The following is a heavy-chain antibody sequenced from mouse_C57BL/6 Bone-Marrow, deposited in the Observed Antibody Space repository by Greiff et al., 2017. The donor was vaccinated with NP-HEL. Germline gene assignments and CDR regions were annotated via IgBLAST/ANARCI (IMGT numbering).Heavy chain of an antibody. V-gene: IGHV5-17*01. CDR3: ARGYYYGSSLSYAMDY. Sequence: EVKLVESGGGLVKPGGSLKLSCAASGFTFSDYGMHWVRQAPEKGLEWVAYISSGSSTIYYADTVKGRFTISRDNAKNTLFLQMTSLRSEDTAMYYCARGYYYGSSLSYAMDYWGQGTSVTVSS. D-gene: IGHD1-1*01. CDR2: ISSGSSTI. CDR1: GFTFSDYG. J-gene: IGHJ4*01.